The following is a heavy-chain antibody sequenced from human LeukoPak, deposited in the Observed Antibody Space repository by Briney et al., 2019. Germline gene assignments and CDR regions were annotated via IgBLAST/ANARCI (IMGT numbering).Heavy chain of an antibody. V-gene: IGHV1-18*04. CDR2: ISAYNGNT. D-gene: IGHD2-15*01. J-gene: IGHJ4*02. CDR1: GYTFTSYG. Sequence: ASVKVSCKASGYTFTSYGISWVRQAPGQGLEWIGWISAYNGNTNYAQKLQGRVTMTTDTSTSTAYMELRSLRSDDTAVYYCARDGDIVVVVAATNPLYFDYWGQGTLVTVSS. CDR3: ARDGDIVVVVAATNPLYFDY.